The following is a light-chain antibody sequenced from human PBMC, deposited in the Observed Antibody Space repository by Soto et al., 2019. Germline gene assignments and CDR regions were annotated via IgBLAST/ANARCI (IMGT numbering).Light chain of an antibody. CDR1: SSDIGGYNY. Sequence: QSALTQPPSASGSPGQSVTISCTGTSSDIGGYNYVSWYQQHPGKAPKLMIYEVSKRPSGVPDRFSGSKSGNTASLTVSGLQAEDEADYYCSSSAGSNWWVFGTGTKVTVL. CDR2: EVS. J-gene: IGLJ1*01. CDR3: SSSAGSNWWV. V-gene: IGLV2-8*01.